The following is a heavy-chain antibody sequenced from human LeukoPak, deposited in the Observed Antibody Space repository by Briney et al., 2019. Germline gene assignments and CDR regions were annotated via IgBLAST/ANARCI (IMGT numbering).Heavy chain of an antibody. J-gene: IGHJ5*02. CDR2: IYYSGST. CDR3: ATYDSRYNWFDP. V-gene: IGHV4-59*01. CDR1: GGSISSYY. Sequence: SETLSLTCTVSGGSISSYYWSWIRQPPGKGLEWIGNIYYSGSTNYNPSPKSRVTISVDTSKNQFSLKLSSVTAADTAVYYCATYDSRYNWFDPWGQGTLVTVSS. D-gene: IGHD3-22*01.